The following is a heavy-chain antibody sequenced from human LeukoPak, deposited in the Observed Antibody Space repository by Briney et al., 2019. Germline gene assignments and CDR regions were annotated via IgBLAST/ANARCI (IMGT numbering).Heavy chain of an antibody. D-gene: IGHD3-10*01. Sequence: GGSLRLSCAASGFTFSSYSMDWVRQAPGKGLEWVSSITSSSSYIYYADSVKGRFTISRDNAKNSLYLQMNSLRAEDTAVYYCASDYYGSGSYYYWGQGTLVTVSS. V-gene: IGHV3-21*01. CDR2: ITSSSSYI. CDR1: GFTFSSYS. CDR3: ASDYYGSGSYYY. J-gene: IGHJ4*02.